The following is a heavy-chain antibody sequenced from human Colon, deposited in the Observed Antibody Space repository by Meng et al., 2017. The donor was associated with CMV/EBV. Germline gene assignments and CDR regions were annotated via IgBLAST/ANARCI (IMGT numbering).Heavy chain of an antibody. D-gene: IGHD3-16*01. CDR1: GFNFSASN. CDR2: LTPSGDST. CDR3: ARVKATVGEIVD. Sequence: GGSLRLSCEASGFNFSASNMNWVRRAPGKGLEWVSALTPSGDSTFYADSVKGRFTISRDNSKNTLHLQMNSLGAEDTAVYYCARVKATVGEIVDWGQGTLVTVSS. J-gene: IGHJ4*02. V-gene: IGHV3-23*01.